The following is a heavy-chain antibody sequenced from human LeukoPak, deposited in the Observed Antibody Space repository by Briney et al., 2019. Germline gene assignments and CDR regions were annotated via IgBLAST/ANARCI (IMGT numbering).Heavy chain of an antibody. J-gene: IGHJ4*02. CDR3: ARDQVGTMPLDF. CDR1: GFTFNLNR. Sequence: GGSLRLSCAASGFTFNLNRIHWVRQVPGKGLEWISWIETDGSTSGYLRSVQGRFTVSRDNAKNTVHLQMNSLRAEDTATYYCARDQVGTMPLDFWGQGTLVTVSS. CDR2: IETDGSTS. V-gene: IGHV3-74*01. D-gene: IGHD1-26*01.